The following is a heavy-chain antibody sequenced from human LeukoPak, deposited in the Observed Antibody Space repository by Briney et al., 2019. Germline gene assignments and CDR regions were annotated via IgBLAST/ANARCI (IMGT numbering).Heavy chain of an antibody. CDR3: ARIVATIGTPFYFDY. CDR1: GGSISSGGYS. V-gene: IGHV4-30-2*01. J-gene: IGHJ4*02. D-gene: IGHD5-12*01. Sequence: PSETLSLTCAVSGGSISSGGYSWSWIRQPPGKGLEWIGCIYHSGSTYYNPSLKSRVTISVDRSKNQFSLKLSSVTAADTAVYYCARIVATIGTPFYFDYWGQGTLVTVSS. CDR2: IYHSGST.